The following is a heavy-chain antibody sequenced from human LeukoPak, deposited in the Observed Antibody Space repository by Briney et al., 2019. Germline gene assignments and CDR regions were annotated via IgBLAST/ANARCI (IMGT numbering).Heavy chain of an antibody. V-gene: IGHV4-34*01. Sequence: PSETLSLTCAVYGGSFSGYYWSWIRQPPGKGLEWIGEIDHSGSTSSNPSLKSRVTISVDTSKNQFSLRLTSLTAADTAVYYCARGRLHDYGALGDYWGQGTLVTVSS. CDR3: ARGRLHDYGALGDY. CDR1: GGSFSGYY. D-gene: IGHD4-17*01. J-gene: IGHJ4*02. CDR2: IDHSGST.